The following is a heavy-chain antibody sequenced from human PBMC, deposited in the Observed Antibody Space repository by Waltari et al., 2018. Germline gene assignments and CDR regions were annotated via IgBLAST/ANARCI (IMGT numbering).Heavy chain of an antibody. V-gene: IGHV7-4-1*02. D-gene: IGHD2-15*01. J-gene: IGHJ5*02. CDR3: ARGDIVIVPAADNWFDP. CDR1: GYTFINYG. CDR2: INTNTGKP. Sequence: QVQLVQSGSEMKKPGASVTVSCKASGYTFINYGVNWVRQAPGQGLEWMGWINTNTGKPTYAQGFTGRFVFSSDTSVNTAYLQISNLKTEDTAVYYCARGDIVIVPAADNWFDPWGQGTLVTVSS.